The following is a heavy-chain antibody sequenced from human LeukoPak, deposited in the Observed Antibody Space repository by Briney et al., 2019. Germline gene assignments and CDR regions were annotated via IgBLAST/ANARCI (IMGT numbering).Heavy chain of an antibody. CDR2: INPNSGNR. D-gene: IGHD4-17*01. CDR1: GYTFTRYD. J-gene: IGHJ4*02. CDR3: ARANGDLDY. V-gene: IGHV1-8*03. Sequence: ASVKASCKASGYTFTRYDINWVRQATGQGLEWMGWINPNSGNRGYAQKFQGRVTITRDTSINTAYMELSSLRSDDTAVYYCARANGDLDYWGQGTLVTVSS.